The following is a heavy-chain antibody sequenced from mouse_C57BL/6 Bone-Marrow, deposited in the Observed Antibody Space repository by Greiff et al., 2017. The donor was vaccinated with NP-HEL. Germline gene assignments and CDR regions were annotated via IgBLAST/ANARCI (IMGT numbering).Heavy chain of an antibody. Sequence: EVKLQESGGGLVQPGGSLSLSCAASGFTFTDYYMSWVRQPPGKALEWLGFIRNKANGYTTEYSASVKGRFTISRDNSQSILYLQMNALRAEDSATYYCARYMPAQATPYAMDYWGQGTSVTVSS. V-gene: IGHV7-3*01. D-gene: IGHD3-2*02. CDR1: GFTFTDYY. CDR3: ARYMPAQATPYAMDY. J-gene: IGHJ4*01. CDR2: IRNKANGYTT.